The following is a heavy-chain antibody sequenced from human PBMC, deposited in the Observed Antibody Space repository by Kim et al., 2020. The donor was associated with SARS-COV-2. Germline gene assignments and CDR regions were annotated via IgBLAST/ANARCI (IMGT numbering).Heavy chain of an antibody. J-gene: IGHJ6*02. D-gene: IGHD6-19*01. V-gene: IGHV3-64*01. CDR3: ARTDSSGWEGYYYYGMDV. Sequence: KGRFTISRDNSKNTLYLQMGSLRAEDMAVYYCARTDSSGWEGYYYYGMDVWGQGTTVTVSS.